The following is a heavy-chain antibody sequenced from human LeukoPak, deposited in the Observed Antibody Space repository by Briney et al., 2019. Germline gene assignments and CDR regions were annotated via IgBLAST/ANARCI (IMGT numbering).Heavy chain of an antibody. D-gene: IGHD3-3*01. Sequence: SVKVSCKASGGTFSSYAISWVRQAPGQGLEWMGGIIPIFGTANCAQKFQGRVTITTDESTSTAYMELSSLRSEDTAVYYCARTLFSGVYYYYYMDVWGKGTTVTVSS. J-gene: IGHJ6*03. V-gene: IGHV1-69*05. CDR3: ARTLFSGVYYYYYMDV. CDR1: GGTFSSYA. CDR2: IIPIFGTA.